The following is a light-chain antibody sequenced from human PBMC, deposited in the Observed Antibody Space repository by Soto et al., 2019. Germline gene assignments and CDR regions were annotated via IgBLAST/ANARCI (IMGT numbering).Light chain of an antibody. Sequence: QSALTQPRSVSGSPGQSVTISCTRTSSDVDNYNNASWYQQHPGKAPKLLIYDVNKRPSGVPYRFSGSKSGNTASLTISGLQAGDEADYFCCSYAGTYTRVFGTGTKVTVL. V-gene: IGLV2-11*01. CDR1: SSDVDNYNN. CDR2: DVN. CDR3: CSYAGTYTRV. J-gene: IGLJ1*01.